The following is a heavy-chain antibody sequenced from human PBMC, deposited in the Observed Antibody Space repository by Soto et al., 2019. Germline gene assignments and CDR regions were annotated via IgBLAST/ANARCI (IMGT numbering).Heavy chain of an antibody. CDR3: AKVVTYYYGSGSYSDY. CDR1: GFTFSSYA. D-gene: IGHD3-10*01. CDR2: ISGSGGST. V-gene: IGHV3-23*01. J-gene: IGHJ4*02. Sequence: GGSLRLSCAASGFTFSSYAMSWVRQAPGKGLEWVSAISGSGGSTYYADSVKGRFTISRDNSKNTLYLQMNSLRAEDTAVYYCAKVVTYYYGSGSYSDYWGQGTLVTVSS.